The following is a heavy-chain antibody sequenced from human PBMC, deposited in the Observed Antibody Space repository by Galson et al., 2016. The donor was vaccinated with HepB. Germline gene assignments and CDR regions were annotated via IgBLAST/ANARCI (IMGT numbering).Heavy chain of an antibody. D-gene: IGHD3-10*01. CDR1: GFTFSRCA. CDR2: ITDGGGET. V-gene: IGHV3-23*01. J-gene: IGHJ4*02. CDR3: ARVSGESGPDY. Sequence: SLRLSCADSGFTFSRCAMTWVRQAPGKGLEWVSAITDGGGETFYADSVKGRFSISRDNSKNTLYLQMNNLKAEDTAVYYCARVSGESGPDYWGQGTLVTVSS.